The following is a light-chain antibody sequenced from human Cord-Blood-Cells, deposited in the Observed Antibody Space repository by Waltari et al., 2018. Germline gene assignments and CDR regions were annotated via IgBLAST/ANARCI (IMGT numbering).Light chain of an antibody. CDR3: QQSYSTP. J-gene: IGKJ1*01. V-gene: IGKV3-11*01. CDR1: QSVSSY. CDR2: AAS. Sequence: EIVLTQSPTTLSLSPGERATLSCRASQSVSSYLAWYQQKPGQAPRLLIYAASSLQSGVPSRFSGSGSGTDFTLTISSLQPEDFATYYCQQSYSTPFGQGTKVEIK.